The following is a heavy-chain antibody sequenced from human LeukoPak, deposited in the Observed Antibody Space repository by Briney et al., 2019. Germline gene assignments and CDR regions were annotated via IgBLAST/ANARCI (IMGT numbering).Heavy chain of an antibody. Sequence: GGSLRLSCAASGFTLSDSWMSWVRQAPRKGLEWVANMNQDGSEKDYVDSVKGRFTISRDNARNSLYLQMGSLRAEDTAVYYCATYTHWVAGDVWGQGTTVTVSS. CDR2: MNQDGSEK. CDR1: GFTLSDSW. J-gene: IGHJ6*02. D-gene: IGHD3-16*01. V-gene: IGHV3-7*01. CDR3: ATYTHWVAGDV.